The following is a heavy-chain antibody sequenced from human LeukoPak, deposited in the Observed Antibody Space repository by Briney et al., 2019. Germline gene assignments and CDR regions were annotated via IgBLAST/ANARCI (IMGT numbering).Heavy chain of an antibody. V-gene: IGHV3-48*03. D-gene: IGHD3-22*01. Sequence: GGSLRLSCAASGFTFSSYEMNWVRQAPGKGLEWVSYISRSGSTIYYADSVKGRFTISRDNAKNTLFLQMNSLTAEDTAVYYCARDRGDDTSTFYPNWFDPWGQGTLVTVSS. CDR1: GFTFSSYE. CDR3: ARDRGDDTSTFYPNWFDP. J-gene: IGHJ5*02. CDR2: ISRSGSTI.